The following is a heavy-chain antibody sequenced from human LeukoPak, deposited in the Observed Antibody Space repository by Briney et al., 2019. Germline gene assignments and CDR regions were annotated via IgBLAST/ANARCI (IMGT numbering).Heavy chain of an antibody. Sequence: GASVKVSCKASGYTFTSYGISWVRQAPGQGLEWMGGIIPLFGTTNFAQKFQGRVTIIADESTGTGYMELSSLRSEDTAVYYCARSRVNHLVPNYYYYYYMDVWGKGTTVTVSS. CDR3: ARSRVNHLVPNYYYYYYMDV. J-gene: IGHJ6*03. D-gene: IGHD6-13*01. V-gene: IGHV1-69*13. CDR2: IIPLFGTT. CDR1: GYTFTSYG.